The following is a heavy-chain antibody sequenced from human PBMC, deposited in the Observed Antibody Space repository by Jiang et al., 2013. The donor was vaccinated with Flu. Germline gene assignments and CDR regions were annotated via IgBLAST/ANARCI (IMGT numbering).Heavy chain of an antibody. Sequence: GAEVKKPGSSVKVSCKASGGTFSSYGISWVRQAPGQGLEWMGWISAYNGNTNYAQKLQGRVTMTTDTSTSTAYMELRSLRSDDTAVYYCARASLGRAARPRSNWFDPWGQGTLVTVSS. J-gene: IGHJ5*02. D-gene: IGHD6-6*01. CDR1: GGTFSSYG. V-gene: IGHV1-18*01. CDR3: ARASLGRAARPRSNWFDP. CDR2: ISAYNGNT.